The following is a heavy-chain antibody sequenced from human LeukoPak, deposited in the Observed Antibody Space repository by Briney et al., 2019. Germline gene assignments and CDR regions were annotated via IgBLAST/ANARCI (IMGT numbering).Heavy chain of an antibody. J-gene: IGHJ5*02. CDR2: IKKDGSIE. CDR1: GFTFSHNW. D-gene: IGHD5-12*01. Sequence: AGSLTLACVASGFTFSHNWMSWDRQAPGQGMGWVANIKKDGSIEDYVDSATGRFTVCRDNATNSLYLEMHRPRVADPSVYYCVTKQVASPWGEGSLVIVS. CDR3: VTKQVASP. V-gene: IGHV3-7*01.